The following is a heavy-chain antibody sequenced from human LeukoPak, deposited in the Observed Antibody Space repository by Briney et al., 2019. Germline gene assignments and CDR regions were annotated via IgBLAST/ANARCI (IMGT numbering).Heavy chain of an antibody. V-gene: IGHV3-7*01. Sequence: GGSLRLSCAASGFTFSSYWMSWVRQAPGKGREGGANIKQDGSEKYYVDSVKGRFTISRDNAKNSLYLQMNSLRPEDTAVYYCARDPATTVTTYAYWGQGTLVTVSS. CDR3: ARDPATTVTTYAY. CDR2: IKQDGSEK. CDR1: GFTFSSYW. D-gene: IGHD4-17*01. J-gene: IGHJ4*02.